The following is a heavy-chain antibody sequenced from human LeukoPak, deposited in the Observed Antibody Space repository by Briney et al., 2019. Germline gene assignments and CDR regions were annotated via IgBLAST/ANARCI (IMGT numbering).Heavy chain of an antibody. CDR1: GGTFSSYA. V-gene: IGHV1-69*05. D-gene: IGHD3-10*01. CDR2: IIPIFGTA. J-gene: IGHJ5*02. CDR3: AKDADFTMVRGDNWFDP. Sequence: ASVKVSCKASGGTFSSYAISWVRQAPGQGLEWMGGIIPIFGTANYAQKFQGRVTITTDESTSTAYMELSSLRSEDTAVYYCAKDADFTMVRGDNWFDPWGQGTLVTVSS.